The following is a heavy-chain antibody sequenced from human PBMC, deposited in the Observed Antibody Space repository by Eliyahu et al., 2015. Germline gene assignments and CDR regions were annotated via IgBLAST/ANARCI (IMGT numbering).Heavy chain of an antibody. CDR3: ARDCTVAGYWYFDL. D-gene: IGHD6-19*01. J-gene: IGHJ2*01. CDR1: RFTFXSYS. Sequence: EVQLVESGGGLVKPGGSLRLSCAASRFTFXSYSMNWVRQAPGKGLEWVSSISSSSSYIYYADSVKGRFTISRDNAKNSLYLQMNSLRAEDTAVYYCARDCTVAGYWYFDLWGRGTLVTVSS. V-gene: IGHV3-21*01. CDR2: ISSSSSYI.